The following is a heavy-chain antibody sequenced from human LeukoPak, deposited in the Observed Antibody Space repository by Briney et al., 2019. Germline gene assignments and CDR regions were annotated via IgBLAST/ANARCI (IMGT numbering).Heavy chain of an antibody. CDR2: IRYDGSNK. Sequence: GGSLRLSCAASGFTFSSYEMNWVRQAPGKGLEWVAFIRYDGSNKYYADSVKGRFTISRDNSKNTLYLQMNSLRAEDTAVYYCAKSGYSYGSDHWGQGTLVTVSS. CDR3: AKSGYSYGSDH. D-gene: IGHD5-18*01. V-gene: IGHV3-30*02. J-gene: IGHJ4*02. CDR1: GFTFSSYE.